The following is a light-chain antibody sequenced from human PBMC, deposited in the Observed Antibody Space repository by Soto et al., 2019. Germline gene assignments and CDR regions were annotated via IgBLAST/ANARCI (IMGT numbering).Light chain of an antibody. CDR1: QSISSY. CDR3: QQSYFTTGGGFT. CDR2: AAS. J-gene: IGKJ3*01. Sequence: DIPMTQSPSSLSASVGDRVTITCRASQSISSYLSWYQQKPGKAPRLLIYAASSLQSGVPSRFSGSGSGTDFTLTISSLQPEDFAVYYCQQSYFTTGGGFTFGPGTKVDL. V-gene: IGKV1-39*01.